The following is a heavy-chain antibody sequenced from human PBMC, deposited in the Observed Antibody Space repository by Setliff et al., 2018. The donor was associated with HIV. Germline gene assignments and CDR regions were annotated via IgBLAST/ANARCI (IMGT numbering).Heavy chain of an antibody. J-gene: IGHJ3*02. CDR3: AKMHTAMDPDTFDI. CDR2: VSSRGDT. CDR1: DSGTYY. D-gene: IGHD5-18*01. Sequence: SETLSLTCTVSDSGTYYWSWIRQPAGKGLEWIGRVSSRGDTNYNPSLKSRVTISVDTSKNQFSLKLSSVTAADTAVYYCAKMHTAMDPDTFDIWGQGTMVTVSS. V-gene: IGHV4-61*02.